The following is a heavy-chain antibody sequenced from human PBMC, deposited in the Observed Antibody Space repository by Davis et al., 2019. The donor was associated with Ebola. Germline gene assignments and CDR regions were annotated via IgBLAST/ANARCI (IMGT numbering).Heavy chain of an antibody. V-gene: IGHV3-74*01. CDR2: INSDGSST. CDR3: AKRGYCSGGNCYSYDY. Sequence: GESLKISCAASGFIFSSYWMHWVRQAPGKGLVWVSRINSDGSSTSYADSVKGRFTISRDNSKSTLYLQMNSLRGEDTAVYYCAKRGYCSGGNCYSYDYWGQGTLVTVSS. J-gene: IGHJ4*02. D-gene: IGHD2-15*01. CDR1: GFIFSSYW.